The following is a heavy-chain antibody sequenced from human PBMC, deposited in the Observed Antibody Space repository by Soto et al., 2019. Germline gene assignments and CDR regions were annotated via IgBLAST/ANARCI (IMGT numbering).Heavy chain of an antibody. CDR1: GYTFTSYG. CDR2: ISAYNGNT. Sequence: ASVKVSCKASGYTFTSYGISWVRQAPGQGLEWMGWISAYNGNTNYAQKLQGRVTMTTDTSTRTAYMELRSLRSDDTAVYYCARDGCSSTSCYLLPDGMDVWGQGTTVTVSS. J-gene: IGHJ6*02. CDR3: ARDGCSSTSCYLLPDGMDV. V-gene: IGHV1-18*01. D-gene: IGHD2-2*01.